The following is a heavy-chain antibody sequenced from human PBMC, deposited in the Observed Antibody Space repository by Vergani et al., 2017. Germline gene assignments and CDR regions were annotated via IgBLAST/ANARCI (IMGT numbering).Heavy chain of an antibody. Sequence: QVQLVESGGGVVQPGRSLRLSCAASGFTFSSYAMHWVRQAPGKGLEWVAVISYDGSNKYYADSVKGRFTISRDNSKNTLYLQMNSLRAEDTAVYYCARDRSGSKYMDVWGKGP. V-gene: IGHV3-30-3*01. J-gene: IGHJ6*03. D-gene: IGHD3-10*01. CDR2: ISYDGSNK. CDR3: ARDRSGSKYMDV. CDR1: GFTFSSYA.